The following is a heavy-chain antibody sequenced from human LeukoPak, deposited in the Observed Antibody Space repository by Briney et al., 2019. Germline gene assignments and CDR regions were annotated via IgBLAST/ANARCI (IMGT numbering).Heavy chain of an antibody. CDR1: GGTFNSYA. CDR3: ARVPLYYYDSSGYYGAFDY. J-gene: IGHJ4*02. CDR2: IIPIFGTA. V-gene: IGHV1-69*01. D-gene: IGHD3-22*01. Sequence: SVKVSCKASGGTFNSYAISWVRQAPGQGLEWMGGIIPIFGTANYAQKFQGRVTITADESTSTAYMELSSLRSEDTAVYYCARVPLYYYDSSGYYGAFDYWGQGTLVTVSS.